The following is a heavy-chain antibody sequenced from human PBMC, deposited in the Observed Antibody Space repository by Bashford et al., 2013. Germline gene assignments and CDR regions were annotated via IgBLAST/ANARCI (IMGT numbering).Heavy chain of an antibody. V-gene: IGHV4-61*01. CDR1: GGSVSSGSYY. Sequence: SETLSLTCTVSGGSVSSGSYYWSWIRQPPGKGLEWIGYIYYSGSTNYNPSLKSRVTISVDTSKNQFSLKLSSVTXADTAVYYCASVSSFADYFDYVGQGTLVTVSS. J-gene: IGHJ4*02. D-gene: IGHD5/OR15-5a*01. CDR3: ASVSSFADYFDY. CDR2: IYYSGST.